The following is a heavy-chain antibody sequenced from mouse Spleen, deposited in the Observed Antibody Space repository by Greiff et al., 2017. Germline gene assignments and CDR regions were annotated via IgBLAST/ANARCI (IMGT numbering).Heavy chain of an antibody. CDR1: GFTFSDYG. CDR2: ISSGSSTI. J-gene: IGHJ4*01. CDR3: ARRPLYGNYAMDY. Sequence: EVQRVESGGGLVKPGGSLKLSCAASGFTFSDYGMHWVRQAPEKGLEWVAYISSGSSTIYYADTVKGRFTISRDNAKNTLFLQMTSLRSEDTAMYYCARRPLYGNYAMDYWGQGTSVTVSS. D-gene: IGHD2-1*01. V-gene: IGHV5-17*01.